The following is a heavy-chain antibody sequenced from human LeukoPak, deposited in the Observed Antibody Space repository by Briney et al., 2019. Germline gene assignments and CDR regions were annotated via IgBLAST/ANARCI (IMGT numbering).Heavy chain of an antibody. CDR3: AREGSSSWYVDY. J-gene: IGHJ4*02. CDR1: GFTFSDHY. D-gene: IGHD6-13*01. CDR2: SSGSSI. Sequence: GGSLRLSCAASGFTFSDHYMSWIRQAPGKGLEWVSYSSGSSIYYADFVKGRFTISRDNDKNSLYLQMNSLRAEDTAVYYCAREGSSSWYVDYWGQGTLVTVSS. V-gene: IGHV3-11*01.